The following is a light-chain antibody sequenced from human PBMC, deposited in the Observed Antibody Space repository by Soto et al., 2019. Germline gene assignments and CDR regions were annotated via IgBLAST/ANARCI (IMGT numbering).Light chain of an antibody. CDR3: QHYNSYSEA. J-gene: IGKJ1*01. Sequence: IQVTQSPSTLSASVGDRVTITCRASQSIRDWLAWYQQKPGKAPKLLIYKASTLKSGVPSRFSGSGSGTEFTLTISSLQPDDFATYYCQHYNSYSEAFGQGTKVDIK. CDR1: QSIRDW. CDR2: KAS. V-gene: IGKV1-5*03.